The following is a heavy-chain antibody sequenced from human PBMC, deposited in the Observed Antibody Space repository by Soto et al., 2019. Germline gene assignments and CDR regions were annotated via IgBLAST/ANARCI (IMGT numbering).Heavy chain of an antibody. V-gene: IGHV4-34*01. J-gene: IGHJ5*02. CDR2: ISHSGST. D-gene: IGHD3-10*01. Sequence: QVHLQQWGAGLLKPSETLSLTCAVYGGSFSDYYWSWIRQAPGKGLEWIGEISHSGSTNYNPSLNRRVTISVDTSKNQFSLRLSSVTAADTAVYYCARAYGSGSYYTPLDPWGQGTLVTVSS. CDR3: ARAYGSGSYYTPLDP. CDR1: GGSFSDYY.